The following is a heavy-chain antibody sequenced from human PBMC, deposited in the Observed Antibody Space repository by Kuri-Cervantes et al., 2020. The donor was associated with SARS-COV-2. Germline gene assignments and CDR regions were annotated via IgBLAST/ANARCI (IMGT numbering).Heavy chain of an antibody. Sequence: GSLRLSCTVSGGSISSYYWSWIRQPPGKGLEWIGYIYYTGSTNYHPSLKSRVTISVDTSKKQLSLKLSSVTAADTAVYYCARPGPQHAFDIWGQGTVVTVSS. CDR2: IYYTGST. CDR1: GGSISSYY. V-gene: IGHV4-59*08. J-gene: IGHJ3*02. CDR3: ARPGPQHAFDI.